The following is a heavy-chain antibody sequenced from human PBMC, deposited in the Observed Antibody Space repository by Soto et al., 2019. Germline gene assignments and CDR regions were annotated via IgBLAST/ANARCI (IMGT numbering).Heavy chain of an antibody. V-gene: IGHV4-34*01. CDR1: GGSCSGYY. D-gene: IGHD1-26*01. Sequence: PSETLSLTCAVYGGSCSGYYWSWIRQPPGKGLEWIGEINHSGSTNYNPSLKSRVTISVDTSGNQFSLKRSSVTGADTAVYYLARFGMIGGANNTCFDPWGQGTLVPVS. J-gene: IGHJ5*02. CDR3: ARFGMIGGANNTCFDP. CDR2: INHSGST.